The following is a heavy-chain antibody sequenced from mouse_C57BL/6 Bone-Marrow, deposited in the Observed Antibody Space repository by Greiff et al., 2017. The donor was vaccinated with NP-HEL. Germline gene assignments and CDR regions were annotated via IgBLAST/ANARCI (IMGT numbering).Heavy chain of an antibody. J-gene: IGHJ4*01. V-gene: IGHV14-1*01. CDR1: GFNIKDYY. Sequence: EVQGVESGAELVRPGASVKLSCTASGFNIKDYYMHWVKQRPEQGLEWIGRIDPEDGDTEYAPKFQGKATMTADTSSNTAYLQLSSLTSEDTAVYYCTIDSSGYNAMDYWGQGTSVTVSS. CDR2: IDPEDGDT. D-gene: IGHD3-2*02. CDR3: TIDSSGYNAMDY.